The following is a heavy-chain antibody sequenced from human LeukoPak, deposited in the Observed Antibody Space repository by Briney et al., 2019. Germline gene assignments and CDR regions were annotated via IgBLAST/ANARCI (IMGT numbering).Heavy chain of an antibody. D-gene: IGHD1-26*01. CDR1: GYTFTSYY. V-gene: IGHV1-46*01. CDR3: ARDGGGSNPSYYYYGMDV. Sequence: ASVKVSCKASGYTFTSYYMHWVRQAPGQGLEWMGIINPSGGSTSYAQKFQGRVTMTRDTSTSTVYMELSSLRSEDTAVYYRARDGGGSNPSYYYYGMDVWGQGTTVTVSS. CDR2: INPSGGST. J-gene: IGHJ6*02.